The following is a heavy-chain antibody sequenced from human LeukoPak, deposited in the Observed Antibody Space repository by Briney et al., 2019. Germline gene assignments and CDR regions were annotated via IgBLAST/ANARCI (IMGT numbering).Heavy chain of an antibody. CDR1: EFTFKSYN. Sequence: GGSLRLSCAASEFTFKSYNMNWVRQAPGKGLEWVSSISSSSTYIYYADSVKGRFTISRDNAKNSLYLQMNSLRAEDTAVYYCTRGHYYGMDVWGKGTTVTVST. CDR2: ISSSSTYI. J-gene: IGHJ6*04. V-gene: IGHV3-21*01. CDR3: TRGHYYGMDV.